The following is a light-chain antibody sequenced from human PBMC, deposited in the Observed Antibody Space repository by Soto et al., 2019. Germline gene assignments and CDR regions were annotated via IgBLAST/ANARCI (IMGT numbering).Light chain of an antibody. CDR1: QGISNY. CDR3: QKYNSAPRT. V-gene: IGKV1-27*01. CDR2: AAS. Sequence: DIQLTQSPSSLSASVGDRVTLTCRASQGISNYLAWYKQKPGKVPKLLSYAASTLQSGVPSRFSGSGSGTDFTLTISSLKPEDVATYYCQKYNSAPRTFGQGTKVDIK. J-gene: IGKJ1*01.